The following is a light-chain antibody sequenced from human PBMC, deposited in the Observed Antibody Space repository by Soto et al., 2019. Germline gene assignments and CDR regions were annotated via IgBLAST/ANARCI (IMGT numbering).Light chain of an antibody. CDR2: AAS. V-gene: IGKV1-39*01. CDR1: QSISSY. J-gene: IGKJ5*01. CDR3: QQSYSTPIT. Sequence: DIPMTQSPSSLSASVGDRVTITCRASQSISSYLNWYQQKPGKAPKLLIYAASSLQSGVPSRFSGSGSGTDFTLTISSLLPEDFATYYCQQSYSTPITFGQGTRLEIK.